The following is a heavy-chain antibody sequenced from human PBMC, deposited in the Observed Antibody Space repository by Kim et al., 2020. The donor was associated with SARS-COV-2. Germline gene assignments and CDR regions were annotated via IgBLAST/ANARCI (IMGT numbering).Heavy chain of an antibody. V-gene: IGHV3-30*04. CDR3: AGDPTGAAHLEQSATDV. CDR2: IFSDGGYT. Sequence: GGSLRLSCAASGFAFSTYSLHWVRQAPGKGLVWVAVIFSDGGYTSYAASVRGRFTISRDNSEGTLSLQMNSLRVEDTGIYYCAGDPTGAAHLEQSATDV. J-gene: IGHJ6*01. CDR1: GFAFSTYS. D-gene: IGHD2-15*01.